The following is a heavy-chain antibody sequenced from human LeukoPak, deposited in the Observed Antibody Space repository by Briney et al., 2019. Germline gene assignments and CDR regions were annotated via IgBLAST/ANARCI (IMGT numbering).Heavy chain of an antibody. J-gene: IGHJ4*02. CDR3: AKTYYYDSSGYPPDY. CDR2: ISYDGSNK. CDR1: GFTFSNYG. V-gene: IGHV3-30*18. Sequence: QSGGSLRLSCAASGFTFSNYGMHWVRQAPGKGLEWVAVISYDGSNKYYANSVKGRFTISRDNSKNTLYLQMNSLRAEDTAVYYCAKTYYYDSSGYPPDYWGQGTLVTVSS. D-gene: IGHD3-22*01.